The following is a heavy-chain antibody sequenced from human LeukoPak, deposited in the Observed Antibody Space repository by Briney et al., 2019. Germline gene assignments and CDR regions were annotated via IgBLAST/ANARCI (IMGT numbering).Heavy chain of an antibody. CDR3: ARRHDYYYGSGSHNNWFDP. CDR1: GGSIISSSYY. D-gene: IGHD3-10*01. Sequence: SETLSLTCTVSGGSIISSSYYWGWIRQPPGKGLEWIGYIYYSGSTNYNPSLKSRVTISVDTSKNQFSLKLSSVTAADTAVYYCARRHDYYYGSGSHNNWFDPWGQGSLVTVSS. J-gene: IGHJ5*02. V-gene: IGHV4-61*05. CDR2: IYYSGST.